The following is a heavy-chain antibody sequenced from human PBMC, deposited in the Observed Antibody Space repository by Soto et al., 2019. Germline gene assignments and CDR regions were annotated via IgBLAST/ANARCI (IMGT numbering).Heavy chain of an antibody. CDR1: GYSFTNND. CDR2: MNPGSGDT. CDR3: ARMETFGSLNWFDP. Sequence: ASVKVSCKASGYSFTNNDFSWVRQATGQGREWMGWMNPGSGDTGYAQKFQGRGTMTRDNSIATAYMESSSLRSDDTAIYYCARMETFGSLNWFDPWGQGTLVTVSS. D-gene: IGHD3-16*01. J-gene: IGHJ5*02. V-gene: IGHV1-8*01.